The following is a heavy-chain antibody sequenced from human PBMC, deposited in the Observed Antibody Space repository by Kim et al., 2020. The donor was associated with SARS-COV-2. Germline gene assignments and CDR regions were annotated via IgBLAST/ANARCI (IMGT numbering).Heavy chain of an antibody. D-gene: IGHD3-3*01. Sequence: GGSLRLSCAASGFTFSSYAMHWVRQAPGKGLEWVAVISYDGSNKYYADSVKGRFTISRDNSKNTLYLQMNSLRAEDTAVYYCARDRDSYYDFWSGYYFD. V-gene: IGHV3-30-3*01. CDR2: ISYDGSNK. J-gene: IGHJ4*01. CDR3: ARDRDSYYDFWSGYYFD. CDR1: GFTFSSYA.